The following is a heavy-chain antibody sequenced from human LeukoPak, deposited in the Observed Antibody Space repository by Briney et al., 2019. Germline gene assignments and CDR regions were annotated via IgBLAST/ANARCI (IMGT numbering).Heavy chain of an antibody. V-gene: IGHV3-15*01. CDR1: GFTFSNYW. CDR2: IKSKTDGGTT. J-gene: IGHJ4*02. D-gene: IGHD2-15*01. CDR3: TTLNDGSCPN. Sequence: GGSLRLSCETSGFTFSNYWMSWVRQAPGKGLESIGRIKSKTDGGTTDYAAPVKGRFTISRDDSKNTLYLQMNSLKTEDTAVYYCTTLNDGSCPNWGQGTLVTVSS.